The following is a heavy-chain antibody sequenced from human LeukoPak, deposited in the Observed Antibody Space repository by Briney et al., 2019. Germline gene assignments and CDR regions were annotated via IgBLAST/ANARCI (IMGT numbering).Heavy chain of an antibody. CDR1: GFTLSSYW. D-gene: IGHD3-10*01. CDR2: IKQDGSEK. J-gene: IGHJ4*02. V-gene: IGHV3-7*01. Sequence: GGSLRLSCAASGFTLSSYWMSWVRQAPGKGLEWVANIKQDGSEKYYVDSVKGRFTISRDNAKNSLYLQMNSLRAKDTAVYYCARDRFGTYWGQGTLVTVSS. CDR3: ARDRFGTY.